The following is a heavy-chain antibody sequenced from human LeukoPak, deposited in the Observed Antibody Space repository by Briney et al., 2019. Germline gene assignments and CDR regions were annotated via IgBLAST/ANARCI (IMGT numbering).Heavy chain of an antibody. D-gene: IGHD3-10*01. CDR3: AKDWELRRGGDY. V-gene: IGHV3-23*01. Sequence: GGSLRLSCTASGFTFTSYAMSWVRQAPGKGLEWVSSISGSGGGTYYADSVRGRFTISRDNSKNTLYLQMNSLRAEDTAVYYCAKDWELRRGGDYWGQGTLVTVSS. CDR2: ISGSGGGT. J-gene: IGHJ4*02. CDR1: GFTFTSYA.